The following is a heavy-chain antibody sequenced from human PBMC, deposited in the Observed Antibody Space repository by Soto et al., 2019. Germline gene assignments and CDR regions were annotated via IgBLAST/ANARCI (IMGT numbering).Heavy chain of an antibody. CDR3: ARIGYCSSNSCSTVEGKPPYYYYGMDV. Sequence: LGESLKISCKGSGYSFTSYWIGWVRQMPGKGLEWMGIIYPGDSDTRYSPSFQGQVTISADKSISTAYLQWSSLKASDTAMYYCARIGYCSSNSCSTVEGKPPYYYYGMDVWGQGTTVTVSS. J-gene: IGHJ6*02. CDR1: GYSFTSYW. CDR2: IYPGDSDT. V-gene: IGHV5-51*01. D-gene: IGHD2-2*02.